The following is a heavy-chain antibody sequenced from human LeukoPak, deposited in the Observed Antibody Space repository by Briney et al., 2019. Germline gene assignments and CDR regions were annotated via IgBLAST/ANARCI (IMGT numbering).Heavy chain of an antibody. J-gene: IGHJ6*02. CDR3: AKAYCGGDCYSYGVDV. D-gene: IGHD2-21*02. Sequence: GGSLRLSCAASGFTSSNYAMSWVRQAPGKGLEWVSAISGGGGSTYYADSVKGRFTISRDNSKNTLYLQMNSLRAEDTALYYCAKAYCGGDCYSYGVDVWGHGTTVTVSS. CDR1: GFTSSNYA. CDR2: ISGGGGST. V-gene: IGHV3-23*01.